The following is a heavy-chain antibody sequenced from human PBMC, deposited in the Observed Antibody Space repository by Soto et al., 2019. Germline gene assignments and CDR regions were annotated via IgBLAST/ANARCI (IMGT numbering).Heavy chain of an antibody. Sequence: LSLTCAVSGASISSDNRWTWVRQPPGEGLEWIGEISQSGTTKYNPSLASRVTISVDKSKNQFSLRLTSMTAADTAVYYCAKKVPAALRLYYFFGLDVWGQGTTVTVSS. CDR1: GASISSDNR. V-gene: IGHV4-4*02. CDR3: AKKVPAALRLYYFFGLDV. D-gene: IGHD2-15*01. CDR2: ISQSGTT. J-gene: IGHJ6*02.